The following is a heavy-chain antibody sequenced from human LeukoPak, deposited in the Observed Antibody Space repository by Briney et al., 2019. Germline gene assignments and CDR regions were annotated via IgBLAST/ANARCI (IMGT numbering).Heavy chain of an antibody. CDR2: IYSGVST. CDR3: AMNWNPYYFDY. J-gene: IGHJ4*02. Sequence: GGSLRLSCAASGFTVSNNYMSGVRQAPGKGREGVSVIYSGVSTYYADPVTGGFTISRDKSKSTLYLQMNSLRAEDTAVYYCAMNWNPYYFDYWGQGTLVSVSS. CDR1: GFTVSNNY. D-gene: IGHD1-1*01. V-gene: IGHV3-66*02.